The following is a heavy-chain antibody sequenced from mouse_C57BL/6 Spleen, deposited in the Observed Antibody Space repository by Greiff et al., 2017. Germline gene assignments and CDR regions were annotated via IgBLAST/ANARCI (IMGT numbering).Heavy chain of an antibody. CDR2: ISSGGDYI. V-gene: IGHV5-9-1*02. CDR1: GFTFSSYA. D-gene: IGHD1-1*01. Sequence: DVQLQESGEGLVKPGGSLKLSCAASGFTFSSYAMSWVRQTPEKRLEWVAYISSGGDYIYYADTVKGRFTISRDNARNTLYLQMSSLKSEDTAMYYCTRDRGGSSHWYFDVWGTGTTVTVSS. CDR3: TRDRGGSSHWYFDV. J-gene: IGHJ1*03.